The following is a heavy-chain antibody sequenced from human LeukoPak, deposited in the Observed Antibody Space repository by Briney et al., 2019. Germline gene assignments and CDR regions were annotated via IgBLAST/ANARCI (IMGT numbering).Heavy chain of an antibody. Sequence: GGSLRLSCAASGITFRSYNMNWVRQAPGKGLEWISSISGSGSNIYYADSVKGRFTVSRDNAKNFLFLQMSSLRVDDTAVYFCARLGNWGQGTLVSVSS. J-gene: IGHJ4*02. CDR2: ISGSGSNI. D-gene: IGHD1-26*01. CDR3: ARLGN. V-gene: IGHV3-21*01. CDR1: GITFRSYN.